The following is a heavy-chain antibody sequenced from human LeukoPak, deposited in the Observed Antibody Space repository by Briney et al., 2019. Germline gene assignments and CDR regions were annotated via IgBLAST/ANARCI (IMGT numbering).Heavy chain of an antibody. CDR3: ARDPRGIVGANHNWFDP. CDR2: IYASGST. Sequence: KTSETLSLTCTVSGGSISSCYWSWIRQPAGKGLEWIGRIYASGSTNYNPSLKSRVTMSVDTSKSQFSLKLISVTAADTAVYYCARDPRGIVGANHNWFDPWGQGTLVTVSS. V-gene: IGHV4-4*07. D-gene: IGHD1-26*01. J-gene: IGHJ5*02. CDR1: GGSISSCY.